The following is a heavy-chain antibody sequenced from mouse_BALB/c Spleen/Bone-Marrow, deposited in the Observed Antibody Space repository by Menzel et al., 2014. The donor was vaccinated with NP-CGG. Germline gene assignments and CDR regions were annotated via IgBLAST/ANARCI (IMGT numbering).Heavy chain of an antibody. Sequence: VQLQQSGPSLVQPSQSLSITCTVSGFSLTSYGVHWVRPSPGKGLEWLGVIWRGGSTDYNAAFMSRLSITKDNSKSQVFFKMNSLQADDTAIYYCAKNNKYGNYGGLDAMDYWGQGTSVTVSS. CDR3: AKNNKYGNYGGLDAMDY. D-gene: IGHD2-10*02. V-gene: IGHV2-5-1*01. J-gene: IGHJ4*01. CDR1: GFSLTSYG. CDR2: IWRGGST.